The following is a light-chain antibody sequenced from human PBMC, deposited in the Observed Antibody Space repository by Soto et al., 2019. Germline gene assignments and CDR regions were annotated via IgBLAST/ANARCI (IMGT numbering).Light chain of an antibody. Sequence: VINQAPATLTLKQGERATLACGASQSVTSNLAWSQQKLGQAPRVLIYGASTRATGIPARFSGSGSETGFTLTISNLQSEDCAVYYCQQYNNWPLWTFGQGTKVDIK. V-gene: IGKV3-15*01. J-gene: IGKJ1*01. CDR2: GAS. CDR3: QQYNNWPLWT. CDR1: QSVTSN.